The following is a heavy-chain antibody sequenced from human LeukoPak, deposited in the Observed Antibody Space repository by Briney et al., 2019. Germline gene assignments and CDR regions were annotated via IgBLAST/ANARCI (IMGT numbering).Heavy chain of an antibody. J-gene: IGHJ5*02. V-gene: IGHV4-34*01. Sequence: SETLSVTCAVYGGSFSGYYWSWIRQPPGKGLERIGEINHSGSTNYNPSLKSRVTISVDTSKNHFSLRLSSVTAADTAVYYCARGSYCSTTSCYLGTWFHPWGQGTLVIVSS. CDR1: GGSFSGYY. CDR2: INHSGST. D-gene: IGHD2-2*01. CDR3: ARGSYCSTTSCYLGTWFHP.